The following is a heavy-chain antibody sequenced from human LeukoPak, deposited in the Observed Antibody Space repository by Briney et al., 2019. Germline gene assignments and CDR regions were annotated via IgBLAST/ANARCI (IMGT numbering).Heavy chain of an antibody. D-gene: IGHD2-2*01. CDR1: GFSFSEYY. Sequence: GGSLRLSCAASGFSFSEYYMSWIRQAPGKGLEGVGRIKSKTDGGTTDYAAPVKGRFTISRDDSKNTLYLQMNSLKTEDTAVYYCTTGYCSRTSCYYFDYWGQGTLVTVSS. J-gene: IGHJ4*02. CDR2: IKSKTDGGTT. V-gene: IGHV3-15*01. CDR3: TTGYCSRTSCYYFDY.